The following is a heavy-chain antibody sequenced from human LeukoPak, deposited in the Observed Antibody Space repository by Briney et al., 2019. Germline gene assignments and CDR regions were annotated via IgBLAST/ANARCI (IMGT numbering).Heavy chain of an antibody. CDR2: ISGSGGNT. CDR3: AKKDDSSSYVFDY. Sequence: GGSLRLSCAASGFTFSSHSMNWVRQAPGKGLEWVSGISGSGGNTYYADSVKGRFTISRDNSKNTLYLQMNSLRAEDTAVYYCAKKDDSSSYVFDYWGQGILVTVSS. CDR1: GFTFSSHS. V-gene: IGHV3-23*01. D-gene: IGHD6-6*01. J-gene: IGHJ4*02.